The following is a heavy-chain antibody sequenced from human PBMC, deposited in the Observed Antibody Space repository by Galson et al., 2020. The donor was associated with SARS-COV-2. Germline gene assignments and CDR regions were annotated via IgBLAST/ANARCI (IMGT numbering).Heavy chain of an antibody. D-gene: IGHD4-17*01. Sequence: GGSLRLSCAASGFTFSSYSMNWVRQAPGKGLEWVSSISSSSSYIYYADPVKGRCTISRDNAKNSLYLQMNSLRAEVTAVYYCASQYGDYLFYYYYGMDVWGQGTTVTVSS. J-gene: IGHJ6*02. V-gene: IGHV3-21*01. CDR1: GFTFSSYS. CDR2: ISSSSSYI. CDR3: ASQYGDYLFYYYYGMDV.